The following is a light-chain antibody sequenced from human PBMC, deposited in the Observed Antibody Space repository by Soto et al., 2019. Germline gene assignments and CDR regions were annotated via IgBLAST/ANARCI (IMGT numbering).Light chain of an antibody. Sequence: IQMTQSQSSLSAFVGDSVTISCRASQNINKNLNWYQQKSGKAPSLLMYEASTLQSGVPSRFSGSGSGTDFTLAITNLQPEDFATYYCQQSFHTPYTFGQGTKLEI. CDR1: QNINKN. V-gene: IGKV1-39*01. CDR2: EAS. CDR3: QQSFHTPYT. J-gene: IGKJ2*01.